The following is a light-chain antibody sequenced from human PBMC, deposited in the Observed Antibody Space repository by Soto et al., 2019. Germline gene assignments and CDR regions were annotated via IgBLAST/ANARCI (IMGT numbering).Light chain of an antibody. CDR1: KLGDKY. CDR3: QAWDSSTVV. CDR2: QHS. Sequence: SSELTQPPSVSVSPGQTASITCSGGKLGDKYACWYQQKPGQSPVLVIYQHSKRPSGSPERFSGSNSGNTATLTISGTQAMDEADYYCQAWDSSTVVFGGGTKLTVL. J-gene: IGLJ2*01. V-gene: IGLV3-1*01.